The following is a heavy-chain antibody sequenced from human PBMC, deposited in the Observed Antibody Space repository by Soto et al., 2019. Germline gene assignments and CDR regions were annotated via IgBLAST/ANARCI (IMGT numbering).Heavy chain of an antibody. CDR2: IYPGDSDT. D-gene: IGHD5-12*01. CDR1: GYSFTSYW. J-gene: IGHJ5*02. V-gene: IGHV5-51*01. Sequence: EVQLVQSGAEVKKPGESLKISCKGSGYSFTSYWIGWVRQMPGKGLEWMGIIYPGDSDTRYSPSFQGQVTISADKSISTAHLQWSSLTASDTAMYYCARHSLGGYGQFHWFDPWGQGTLVTVSS. CDR3: ARHSLGGYGQFHWFDP.